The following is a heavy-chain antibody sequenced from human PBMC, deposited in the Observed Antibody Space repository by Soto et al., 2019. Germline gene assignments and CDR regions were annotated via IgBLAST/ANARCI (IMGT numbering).Heavy chain of an antibody. Sequence: QVQLQESGPGLVKPSQTLSLTCTVSGGSISSGDYYWSWIRQPPGKGLEWIGYIYYSGSTYYNPSLKSRVTISVDTSKNQFSLKLSSVTAADTAVYYCARCGPTPGDYYYYGMDVWGQGTTVTVSS. J-gene: IGHJ6*02. V-gene: IGHV4-30-4*01. CDR2: IYYSGST. D-gene: IGHD2-15*01. CDR1: GGSISSGDYY. CDR3: ARCGPTPGDYYYYGMDV.